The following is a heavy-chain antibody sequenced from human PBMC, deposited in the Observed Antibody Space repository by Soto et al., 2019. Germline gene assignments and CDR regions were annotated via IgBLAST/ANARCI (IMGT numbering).Heavy chain of an antibody. CDR2: ISYDGSNK. CDR3: AKGRYDYIWGSYRYTGLFDY. CDR1: GFTFSSYG. D-gene: IGHD3-16*02. V-gene: IGHV3-30*18. J-gene: IGHJ4*02. Sequence: GGSLRLSCAASGFTFSSYGMHWVRQAPGKGLEWVAVISYDGSNKYYADSVKGRFTISRDNSKNTLYLQMNSLRAEDTAVYYCAKGRYDYIWGSYRYTGLFDYWGQGTLVTVSS.